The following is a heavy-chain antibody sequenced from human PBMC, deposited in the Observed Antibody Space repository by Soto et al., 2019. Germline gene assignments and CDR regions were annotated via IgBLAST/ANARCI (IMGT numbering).Heavy chain of an antibody. J-gene: IGHJ4*02. CDR3: ARGGRGGGGGGLDY. CDR1: GFTFSSYG. CDR2: IWYDGSNK. Sequence: QVQLVESGGGVVQPGRSLRLSCAASGFTFSSYGMHWVRQAPGKGLEWVAVIWYDGSNKYYADSVKGRFTISRDNSKNTRYLQMNSLRAEETAVYYWARGGRGGGGGGLDYWGQGTLVTVSS. V-gene: IGHV3-33*01. D-gene: IGHD2-15*01.